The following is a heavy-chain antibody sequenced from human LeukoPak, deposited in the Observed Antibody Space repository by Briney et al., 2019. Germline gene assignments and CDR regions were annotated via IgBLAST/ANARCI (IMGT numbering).Heavy chain of an antibody. D-gene: IGHD4-17*01. Sequence: GGSLRLSCAASESIFSNYAVTWVRQAPGRGLEWVSSITGSGAGTSYADSVRGRFTISRDNSKSMVYVQMNSLRAEDTAIYCCAKAPNGDYLGAFDMWGQGTMVTVSS. CDR2: ITGSGAGT. V-gene: IGHV3-23*01. J-gene: IGHJ3*02. CDR3: AKAPNGDYLGAFDM. CDR1: ESIFSNYA.